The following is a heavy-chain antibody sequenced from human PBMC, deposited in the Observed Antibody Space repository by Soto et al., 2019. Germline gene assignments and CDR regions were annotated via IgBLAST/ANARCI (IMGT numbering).Heavy chain of an antibody. D-gene: IGHD3-3*01. CDR2: ISSSSSYI. V-gene: IGHV3-21*01. CDR3: ASAEEDFWSGYYYYYSGMDV. CDR1: GFTFSSYS. Sequence: GGSLRLSCAASGFTFSSYSMNWFRQAPGKGLEWVSSISSSSSYIYYADSVKGRFTISRDNAKNSLYLQMNSLRAEDTAVYYCASAEEDFWSGYYYYYSGMDVWGHGTTVTVSS. J-gene: IGHJ6*02.